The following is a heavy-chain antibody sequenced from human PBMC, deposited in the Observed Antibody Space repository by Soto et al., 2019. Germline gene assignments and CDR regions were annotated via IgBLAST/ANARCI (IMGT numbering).Heavy chain of an antibody. V-gene: IGHV4-59*01. CDR2: INYSGST. Sequence: SGTLSLTCTVSGDSISGYYWSWVRQPPGKGLEWIGYINYSGSTKYNPSLKSRVTISVDTSKNQFSLKLNSVTAADTAVYYCTRDRFYNTVLGAFDIWGQGTMVTVSS. J-gene: IGHJ3*02. CDR1: GDSISGYY. CDR3: TRDRFYNTVLGAFDI. D-gene: IGHD1-1*01.